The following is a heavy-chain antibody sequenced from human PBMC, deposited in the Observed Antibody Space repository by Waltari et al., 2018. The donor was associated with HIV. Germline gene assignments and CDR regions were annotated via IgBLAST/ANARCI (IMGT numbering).Heavy chain of an antibody. V-gene: IGHV4-34*01. CDR3: ARRGSSASPLTL. D-gene: IGHD3-10*01. CDR2: INHGGDT. J-gene: IGHJ4*02. Sequence: QVQLQQWGAGLLKPSETLSLTCSVSGGSFTNFSWNWIRQTPDEGLQWIGEINHGGDTNVNPSLKSRVIMSIDTSKYEISLNLTSVSVADTALYFCARRGSSASPLTLWGRGSRVTVSS. CDR1: GGSFTNFS.